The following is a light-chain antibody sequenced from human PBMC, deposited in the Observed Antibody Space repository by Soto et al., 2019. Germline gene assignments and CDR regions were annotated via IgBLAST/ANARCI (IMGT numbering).Light chain of an antibody. CDR2: GAS. CDR1: QSVTNNF. Sequence: IVLTQSPGTLSLSPGERATLSCGASQSVTNNFLAWDQQKPGQAPRLLIYGASSRATGVPDRFSGSGSGTDFTLTISRLEPVDFAVYYCQQYGTPLFTFGPGTKVDIK. V-gene: IGKV3-20*01. CDR3: QQYGTPLFT. J-gene: IGKJ3*01.